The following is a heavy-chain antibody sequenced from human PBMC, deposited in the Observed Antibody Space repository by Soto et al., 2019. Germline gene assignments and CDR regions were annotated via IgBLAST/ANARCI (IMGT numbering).Heavy chain of an antibody. CDR1: GFTFSSYG. D-gene: IGHD2-21*02. J-gene: IGHJ5*02. V-gene: IGHV3-33*01. CDR3: ARGVTASREWFDP. Sequence: GGSLRLSCAASGFTFSSYGMHWVRQAPGKGLEWVAVIWYDGSNKYYADSVKGRFTISRDNSKNTLYLQMNSLRAEDTAVYYCARGVTASREWFDPWGQGTLVTVSS. CDR2: IWYDGSNK.